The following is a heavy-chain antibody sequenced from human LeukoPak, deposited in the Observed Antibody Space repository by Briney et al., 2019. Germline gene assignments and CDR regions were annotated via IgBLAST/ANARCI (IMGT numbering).Heavy chain of an antibody. J-gene: IGHJ4*02. D-gene: IGHD3-22*01. CDR1: GFAFSSYA. Sequence: GGSLRLSCAASGFAFSSYAMSWVRQAPGKGLEWVSAISGSGGSTYYADSVKGRFTISRDNSKNTLYLQMNSLRAEDTAVYYCAKARDYDSSGYYSLWGEGTLGTVSS. CDR3: AKARDYDSSGYYSL. V-gene: IGHV3-23*01. CDR2: ISGSGGST.